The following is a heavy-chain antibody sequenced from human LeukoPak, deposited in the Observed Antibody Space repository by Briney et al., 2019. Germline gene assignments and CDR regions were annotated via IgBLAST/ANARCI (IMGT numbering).Heavy chain of an antibody. CDR2: ISAYNGNT. V-gene: IGHV1-18*01. CDR3: ASSYGDYVWGSYRFDY. J-gene: IGHJ4*02. CDR1: GYTFTSYG. Sequence: GASVKVSCKASGYTFTSYGISWVRQAPGQGLEWMGWISAYNGNTNYAQKLQGRVTMTTDTSTSTAYMELRCLRSDDTAVYYCASSYGDYVWGSYRFDYWGQGTLVTVSS. D-gene: IGHD3-16*02.